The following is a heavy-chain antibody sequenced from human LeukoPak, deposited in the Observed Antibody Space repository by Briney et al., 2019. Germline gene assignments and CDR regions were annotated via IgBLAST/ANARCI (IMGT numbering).Heavy chain of an antibody. CDR1: GGSISSDSW. Sequence: SETLSLTCAVSGGSISSDSWWSWVRQPPGKGLEWIGEIYHSGSTNYNPSLRNLVTISLDKSKNQFSLKLSSVTAADTAVYYCASAITVTTDYWGQGTLVTVS. V-gene: IGHV4-4*02. CDR3: ASAITVTTDY. CDR2: IYHSGST. J-gene: IGHJ4*02. D-gene: IGHD4-17*01.